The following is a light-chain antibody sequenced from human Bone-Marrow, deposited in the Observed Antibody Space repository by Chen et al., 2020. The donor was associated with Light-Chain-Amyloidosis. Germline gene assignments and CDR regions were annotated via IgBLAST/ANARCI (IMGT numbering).Light chain of an antibody. CDR3: QQYNNGPPYT. V-gene: IGKV3-15*01. CDR2: GAS. J-gene: IGKJ2*01. CDR1: QSVSSN. Sequence: EIVMTQSPATLSVSPGERATLSCRASQSVSSNLAWYQHKPGQAPRLLIFGASTRAAGIPARFSGSGSGTEFTLNISSLQSEDFSVYFCQQYNNGPPYTFGQGTKLEIK.